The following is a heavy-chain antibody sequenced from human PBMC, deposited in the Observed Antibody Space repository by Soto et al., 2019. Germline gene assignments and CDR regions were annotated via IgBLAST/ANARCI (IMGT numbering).Heavy chain of an antibody. CDR2: INTDGRST. J-gene: IGHJ6*02. CDR1: GFTLTDYW. CDR3: ARDMWSTVDYYFGMDV. V-gene: IGHV3-74*01. Sequence: PGGSLRLSCKAFGFTLTDYWIHWVRQAPGKGLVWVSRINTDGRSTIYADSVKGRFTISRDNAKNTLYLQMDRLRAEDTSVYYCARDMWSTVDYYFGMDVWGQGTTVTVS. D-gene: IGHD4-17*01.